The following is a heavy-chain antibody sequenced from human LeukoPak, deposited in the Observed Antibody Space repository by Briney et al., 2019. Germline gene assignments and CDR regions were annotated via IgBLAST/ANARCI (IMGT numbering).Heavy chain of an antibody. CDR2: IHYSGST. Sequence: SETLSLTCTVSGGSISSCYWSWSRQPPGKGLEWIGYIHYSGSTNYNPSLKSRVTISVDTSKNQFSLKLTSVTAADTAVYYCASDSSGYYYPYYWGQGTLVTVSS. D-gene: IGHD3-22*01. J-gene: IGHJ4*02. CDR1: GGSISSCY. V-gene: IGHV4-59*08. CDR3: ASDSSGYYYPYY.